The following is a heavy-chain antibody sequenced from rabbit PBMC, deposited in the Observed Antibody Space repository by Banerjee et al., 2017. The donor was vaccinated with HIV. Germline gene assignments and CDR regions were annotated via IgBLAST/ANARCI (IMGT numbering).Heavy chain of an antibody. D-gene: IGHD7-1*01. J-gene: IGHJ4*01. Sequence: QEQLEESGGGLVKPGASLTLTCTASGIDFSRNWMSWVRQAPGKGLEWIARIRVGSTAYASWAKGRFTISKTSSTTVTLQMTSLTAADTATYFCARAGDSTYDYGLWGQGTLVTVS. CDR3: ARAGDSTYDYGL. CDR1: GIDFSRNW. CDR2: IRVGST. V-gene: IGHV1S45*01.